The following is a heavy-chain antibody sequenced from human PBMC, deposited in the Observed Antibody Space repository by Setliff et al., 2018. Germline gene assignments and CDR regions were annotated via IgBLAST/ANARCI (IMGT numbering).Heavy chain of an antibody. CDR2: INPSGGYA. J-gene: IGHJ4*02. Sequence: ASVKVSCKASGYTFTTYYMHWVRQAPGQGLEWMGIINPSGGYANYAQKFQGRVTMTRDTSTSTAYMEMRSLRSDDTAVYYCTRSRAPRVVLAADFDLWGQGTLVTVSS. CDR3: TRSRAPRVVLAADFDL. V-gene: IGHV1-46*01. CDR1: GYTFTTYY. D-gene: IGHD2-15*01.